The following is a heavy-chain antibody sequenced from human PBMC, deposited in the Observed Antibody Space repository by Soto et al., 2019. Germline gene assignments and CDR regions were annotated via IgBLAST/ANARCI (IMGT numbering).Heavy chain of an antibody. D-gene: IGHD3-10*01. V-gene: IGHV4-34*01. CDR2: INHSGST. J-gene: IGHJ5*02. Sequence: SETLSLTCAVYGGSFSGYYWSWIRQPPGKGLEWIGEINHSGSTNYNPSLKSRVTISVDTSKNQFSLKLSSVTAADTAVYYCARGKRRGYYGSGSLTHNWFDPWGQGTLVTV. CDR3: ARGKRRGYYGSGSLTHNWFDP. CDR1: GGSFSGYY.